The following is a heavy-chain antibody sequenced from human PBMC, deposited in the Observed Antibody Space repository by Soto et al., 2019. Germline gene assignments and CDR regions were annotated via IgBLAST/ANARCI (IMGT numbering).Heavy chain of an antibody. CDR2: ISYDGKNE. J-gene: IGHJ5*02. D-gene: IGHD1-1*01. Sequence: GGSLSLSCAPSGFTFSAYCMRWVRQAPGKGLEWVGVISYDGKNEYYADSVKGRFSISRDSSKNTLYLQMNSLRAEDTAVYYCAKDLVAFTTGRRSPLDAWGQGTLVTVSS. CDR3: AKDLVAFTTGRRSPLDA. CDR1: GFTFSAYC. V-gene: IGHV3-30*18.